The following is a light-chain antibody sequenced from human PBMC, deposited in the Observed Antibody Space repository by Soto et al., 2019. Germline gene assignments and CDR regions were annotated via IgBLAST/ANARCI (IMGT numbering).Light chain of an antibody. J-gene: IGKJ2*01. V-gene: IGKV2-28*01. Sequence: DIVMTQSPLSLPVTPGEPASISCRSSQSLLHSNGYSYLDWYLQKPGQSPQLLIYLGSNRASGVPDRFSGSGSGTDFTLEISKVEAEDVGVFYCMQTLQTPYTVGQGTKVDSK. CDR3: MQTLQTPYT. CDR1: QSLLHSNGYSY. CDR2: LGS.